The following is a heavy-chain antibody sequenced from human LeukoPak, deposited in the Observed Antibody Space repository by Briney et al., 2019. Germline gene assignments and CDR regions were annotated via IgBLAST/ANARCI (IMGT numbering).Heavy chain of an antibody. CDR3: TRDRAQPLLSYLDY. J-gene: IGHJ4*02. V-gene: IGHV3-49*04. CDR2: IRSKAYGGTT. CDR1: GFTVSSNY. D-gene: IGHD2-21*02. Sequence: GGSLRLSCAASGFTVSSNYMSWVRQAPGRGLEWVGFIRSKAYGGTTEFAASVKGRFSISRDDSKSIAYLQMDSLKTEDTAVYYCTRDRAQPLLSYLDYWGQGTLVTVSS.